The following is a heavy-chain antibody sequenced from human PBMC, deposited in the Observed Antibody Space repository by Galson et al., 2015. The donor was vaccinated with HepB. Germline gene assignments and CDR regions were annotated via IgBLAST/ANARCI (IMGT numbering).Heavy chain of an antibody. CDR2: ISGSGRTT. V-gene: IGHV3-23*01. CDR1: GFTFSSYA. Sequence: SLRLSCAASGFTFSSYAMSWVRQAPGKGLEWVSGISGSGRTTYYADSVKGWFTISRDNSKDTLYLQMNSLRAEDTAIYFCAKDSTLLWFESSFEYWGQGTVVTVSS. D-gene: IGHD3-10*01. CDR3: AKDSTLLWFESSFEY. J-gene: IGHJ4*02.